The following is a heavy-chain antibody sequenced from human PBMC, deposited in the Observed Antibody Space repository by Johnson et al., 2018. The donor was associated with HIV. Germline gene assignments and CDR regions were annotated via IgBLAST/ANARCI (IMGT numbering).Heavy chain of an antibody. CDR3: AKTGGGAALDS. CDR1: GFTFNNAC. D-gene: IGHD3-16*01. Sequence: ASGFTFNNACMHWVRQAPGKGLEWVAILWYDGTTAFYADSVKGRFTISRDTSKKMLYLQMNSLRVDDTAVYYCAKTGGGAALDSWGQGTMVTVSS. V-gene: IGHV3-33*03. J-gene: IGHJ3*02. CDR2: LWYDGTTA.